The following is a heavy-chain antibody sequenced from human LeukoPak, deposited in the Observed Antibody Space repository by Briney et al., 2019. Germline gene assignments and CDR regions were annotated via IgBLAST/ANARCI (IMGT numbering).Heavy chain of an antibody. CDR2: ISSTGGRT. J-gene: IGHJ4*02. V-gene: IGHV3-23*01. CDR3: AKESPYGDNRLYYFDY. D-gene: IGHD4-17*01. CDR1: GFTFSSYA. Sequence: GGSLRLSCAASGFTFSSYAMSWVRQAPGKGLEWVSAISSTGGRTYYADSVKGRFTISRDNSRNTVYLQMNSLRAEDTAVYYCAKESPYGDNRLYYFDYRGQGTLVTVSS.